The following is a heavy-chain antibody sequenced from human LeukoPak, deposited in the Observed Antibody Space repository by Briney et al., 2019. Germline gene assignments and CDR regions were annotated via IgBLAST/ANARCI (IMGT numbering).Heavy chain of an antibody. V-gene: IGHV3-23*01. CDR3: AKARGICGGDCYSDRYGMDV. Sequence: GGPLRLSCAASGFTFNRYAMRWVPQAPGKGLEWVSHISGRAGRSSTEDSVEGRFTISRDNSKDTLYLQMNSLRAEDTAGYYCAKARGICGGDCYSDRYGMDVWGQGTTVTVSS. CDR1: GFTFNRYA. J-gene: IGHJ6*02. D-gene: IGHD2-21*02. CDR2: ISGRAGRS.